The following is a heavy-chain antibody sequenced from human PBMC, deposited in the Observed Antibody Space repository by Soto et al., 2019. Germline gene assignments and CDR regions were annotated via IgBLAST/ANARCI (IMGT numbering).Heavy chain of an antibody. Sequence: SETLSLTCTVSGGSVSSGSYYWSWIRQPPGKGLEWIGYIYYSGSTNYNPSLKSRVTISVDTSKNQFSLKLSSVTAADTAVYYCARDPIMVRGVRYYYYGMDIWGQGTTVTVSS. J-gene: IGHJ6*02. CDR3: ARDPIMVRGVRYYYYGMDI. V-gene: IGHV4-61*01. CDR1: GGSVSSGSYY. D-gene: IGHD3-10*01. CDR2: IYYSGST.